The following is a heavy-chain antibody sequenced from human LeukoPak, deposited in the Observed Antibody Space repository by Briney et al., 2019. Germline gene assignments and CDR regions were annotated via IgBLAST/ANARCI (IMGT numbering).Heavy chain of an antibody. Sequence: GASVKVSCKASGYTFTGYYMHWVRQAPGQGLEWVGWINPNSGGTNYAQKFQGRVTMTRDTSISTAYMELSRLRSDDTAVYYCARDPIAARRPGGMDVWGQGTTVTVSS. J-gene: IGHJ6*02. CDR2: INPNSGGT. D-gene: IGHD6-6*01. V-gene: IGHV1-2*02. CDR3: ARDPIAARRPGGMDV. CDR1: GYTFTGYY.